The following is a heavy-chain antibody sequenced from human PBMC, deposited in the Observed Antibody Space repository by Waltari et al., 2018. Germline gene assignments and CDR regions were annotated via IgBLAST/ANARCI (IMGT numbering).Heavy chain of an antibody. CDR1: GAFVNNNS. CDR2: LYYSRST. J-gene: IGHJ6*03. V-gene: IGHV4-59*02. CDR3: ARVSSRLVDAYYQYYMDV. Sequence: QVQLQESGPGLVKPSETLSLTCTVSGAFVNNNSWRGVRHPPGKGLEWIGYLYYSRSTNYNPSLKSRVTISADTSKNQFSLKLSSMTAADTAVYYCARVSSRLVDAYYQYYMDVWGTGTTVTVSS.